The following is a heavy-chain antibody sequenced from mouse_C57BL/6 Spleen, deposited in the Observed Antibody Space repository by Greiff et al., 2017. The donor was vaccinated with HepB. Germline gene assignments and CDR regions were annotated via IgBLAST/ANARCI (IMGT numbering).Heavy chain of an antibody. V-gene: IGHV1-69*01. Sequence: VQLQQSGAELVMPGASVKLSCKASGYTFTSYWMHWVKQRPGQGLEWIGEIDPSDSYTNYNQKFKGKSTLTVDTSSSTAYMQLSSLTSEDSAVYYCARGYYGSSQAWFAYWGQGTLVTVSA. CDR3: ARGYYGSSQAWFAY. J-gene: IGHJ3*01. D-gene: IGHD1-1*01. CDR2: IDPSDSYT. CDR1: GYTFTSYW.